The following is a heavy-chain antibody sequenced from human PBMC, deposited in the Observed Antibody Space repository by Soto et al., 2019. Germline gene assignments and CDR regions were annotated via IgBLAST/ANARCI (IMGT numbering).Heavy chain of an antibody. J-gene: IGHJ4*02. CDR2: IYYSGST. CDR3: AGGLTGYPFDY. Sequence: QVQLQESGPGLVKPSETLFLTCTVSGGSISSYYWSWIRQPPGKGLEWIGYIYYSGSTNYNPSLKSRVTISVDTSKNQFSLKLSSVTAADTAVYYCAGGLTGYPFDYWGQGTLVTVSS. CDR1: GGSISSYY. V-gene: IGHV4-59*01. D-gene: IGHD3-9*01.